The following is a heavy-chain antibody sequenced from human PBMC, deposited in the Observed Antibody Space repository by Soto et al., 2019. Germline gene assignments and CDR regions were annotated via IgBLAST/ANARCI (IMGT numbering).Heavy chain of an antibody. CDR3: ARVLRSMVRGVISKFYFDY. CDR1: GGSISSGDYY. V-gene: IGHV4-30-4*01. J-gene: IGHJ4*02. D-gene: IGHD3-10*01. CDR2: IYYSGST. Sequence: SETLSLTCTVSGGSISSGDYYWSWIRQPPGKGLEWIGYIYYSGSTYYNPAPKMQVTISVDTSKNQFSLKLSSVTAADTAVYYCARVLRSMVRGVISKFYFDYWGQGTLVTVSS.